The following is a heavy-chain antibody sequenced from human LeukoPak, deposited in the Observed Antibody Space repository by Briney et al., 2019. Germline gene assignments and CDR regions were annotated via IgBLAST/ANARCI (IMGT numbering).Heavy chain of an antibody. J-gene: IGHJ4*02. Sequence: GGSPRLSCAASGFTVSPNFMSWVRQAPGKGLEWVAVIWYDGSNKYYADSVKGRFTISRDNSKNTLYLQMNSLRVEDTAVYYCARGDPTVTTKQNFDYWGQGTPVTVSS. D-gene: IGHD4-17*01. CDR2: IWYDGSNK. CDR3: ARGDPTVTTKQNFDY. CDR1: GFTVSPNF. V-gene: IGHV3-33*08.